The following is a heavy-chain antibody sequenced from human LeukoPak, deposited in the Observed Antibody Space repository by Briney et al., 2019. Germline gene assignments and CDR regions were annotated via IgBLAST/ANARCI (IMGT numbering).Heavy chain of an antibody. J-gene: IGHJ5*02. V-gene: IGHV4-59*01. CDR3: ARGIADFWSGYYRFDP. Sequence: SETLSLTCTVSGGSISSYYWSWIRQPPGKGLQWIGYIYYSGSTNYNPSLESRVTISVDTSKNQFSLKLSSVTAADTAVYYCARGIADFWSGYYRFDPWGQGTLVTVSS. D-gene: IGHD3-3*01. CDR2: IYYSGST. CDR1: GGSISSYY.